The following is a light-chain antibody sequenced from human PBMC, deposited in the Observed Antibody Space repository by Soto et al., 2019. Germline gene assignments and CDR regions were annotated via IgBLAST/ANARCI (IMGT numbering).Light chain of an antibody. J-gene: IGKJ1*01. Sequence: DIQMTQSPSTLAASVGDRVTITCRASQSIGNWLAWFQHKPEKAPKLLIYRASTLESGVPSRCSGSGSGTDFTLTISSLQPADFATYYCRQYNSYSTFGQGTKVEVK. V-gene: IGKV1-5*03. CDR3: RQYNSYST. CDR1: QSIGNW. CDR2: RAS.